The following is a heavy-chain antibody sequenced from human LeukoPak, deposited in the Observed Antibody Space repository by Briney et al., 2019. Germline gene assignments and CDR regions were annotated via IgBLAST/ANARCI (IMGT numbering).Heavy chain of an antibody. Sequence: ASVKVSCKASGGTFSSYAISWVRQAPGQGLEWMGGIIPIFGTANYAQKFQGRVTITADESTSTAYKELSSLRSEDTAVYYCARASSGYYAYHLDFQHWGQGTLVTVSS. D-gene: IGHD3-22*01. CDR2: IIPIFGTA. CDR3: ARASSGYYAYHLDFQH. V-gene: IGHV1-69*13. CDR1: GGTFSSYA. J-gene: IGHJ1*01.